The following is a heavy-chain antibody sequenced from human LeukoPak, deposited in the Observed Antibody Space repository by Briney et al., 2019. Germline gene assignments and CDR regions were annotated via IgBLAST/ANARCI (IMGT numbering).Heavy chain of an antibody. CDR3: ARPRYSGSSDAFDI. V-gene: IGHV4-34*01. CDR1: GGSFSGYY. D-gene: IGHD1-26*01. J-gene: IGHJ3*02. Sequence: SETLSLTCAVYGGSFSGYYWSWIRQPPGKGLEWIGEINHSGSTNYNPSLKSRVTISVDTSKNQFSLTLSSVTAADTAVYYCARPRYSGSSDAFDIWGQGTMVTVSS. CDR2: INHSGST.